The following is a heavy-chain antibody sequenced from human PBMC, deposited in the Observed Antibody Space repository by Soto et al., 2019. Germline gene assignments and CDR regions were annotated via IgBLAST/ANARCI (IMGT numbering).Heavy chain of an antibody. CDR1: GGSFSGYY. CDR2: INHSGST. J-gene: IGHJ4*02. V-gene: IGHV4-34*01. Sequence: SETLSLTCAVYGGSFSGYYWSWIRQPPGKGLEWIGEINHSGSTNYNPSLKSRVTISVDTSKNQFSLKLSSVTAADTAVYYCASMVTPVTTFDYWGQGTLVTVSS. CDR3: ASMVTPVTTFDY. D-gene: IGHD4-17*01.